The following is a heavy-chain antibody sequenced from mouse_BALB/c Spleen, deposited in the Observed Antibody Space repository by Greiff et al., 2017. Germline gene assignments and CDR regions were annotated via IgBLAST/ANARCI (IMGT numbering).Heavy chain of an antibody. J-gene: IGHJ2*01. Sequence: QVQLKESGPGLVAPSQSLSITCTVSGFSLTSYGVHWVRQPPGKGLEWLGMIWGDGSTDYNSALKSRLSISKDNSKSQVFLKMNSLQTDDTARYYCARHSFDYWGQGTTLTVSS. V-gene: IGHV2-6-7*01. CDR2: IWGDGST. CDR1: GFSLTSYG. CDR3: ARHSFDY.